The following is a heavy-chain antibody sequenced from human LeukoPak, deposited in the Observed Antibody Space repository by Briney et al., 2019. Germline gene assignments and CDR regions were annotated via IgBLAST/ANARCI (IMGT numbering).Heavy chain of an antibody. CDR1: GFTFSSYA. CDR2: ISGSGGST. V-gene: IGHV3-23*01. CDR3: AKREPTRDYYYYYMDV. Sequence: PGGSLRLSCAASGFTFSSYAMSWVRQAPGKGLEWVSAISGSGGSTYYADSVKGRFTISRDNSKNTLYLQMNSLRAEDTAVYYCAKREPTRDYYYYYMDVWGKGTTVTISS. J-gene: IGHJ6*03. D-gene: IGHD1-14*01.